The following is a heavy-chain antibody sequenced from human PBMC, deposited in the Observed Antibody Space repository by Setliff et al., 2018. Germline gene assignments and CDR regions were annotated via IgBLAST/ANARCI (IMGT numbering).Heavy chain of an antibody. CDR3: AKPQLELRWGFES. V-gene: IGHV3-23*03. J-gene: IGHJ4*02. D-gene: IGHD1-7*01. Sequence: GGSLRLSCAASGFTLSPFAMSWVRQAPGKGLEWVSPIYRGDKDTFYTDSVKGRFTIFRDSSKNTLYLQMTSLRAEDTAVYYCAKPQLELRWGFESWGQGALVTVS. CDR1: GFTLSPFA. CDR2: IYRGDKDT.